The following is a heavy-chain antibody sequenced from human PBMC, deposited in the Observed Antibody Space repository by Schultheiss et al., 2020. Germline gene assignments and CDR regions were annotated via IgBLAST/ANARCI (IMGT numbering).Heavy chain of an antibody. CDR2: IYPGDSDT. CDR1: GYSFTNYW. CDR3: ARFTERGYSYGSIYFDY. J-gene: IGHJ4*02. Sequence: GESLKISCKGSGYSFTNYWIGWVRQMPGKGLEWMGIIYPGDSDTRYSPSFQGQVTISADKSISTAYLQWSSLKASDTAMYYCARFTERGYSYGSIYFDYWGQGVLGTVSS. V-gene: IGHV5-51*01. D-gene: IGHD5-18*01.